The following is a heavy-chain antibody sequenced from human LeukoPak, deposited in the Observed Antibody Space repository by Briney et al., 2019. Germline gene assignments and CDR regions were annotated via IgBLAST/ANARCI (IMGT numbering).Heavy chain of an antibody. CDR2: MNQLGNEK. V-gene: IGHV3-7*01. J-gene: IGHJ4*02. CDR3: ARDPSRGYNYGYGDY. CDR1: KFTFSSYW. Sequence: GGSLRLSCAASKFTFSSYWMSWVRQAPGKGLEWVAYMNQLGNEKNYLDSVKGRFTISRDNAKNSLYLQMTSLRAEDTAVYYCARDPSRGYNYGYGDYWGQGTLVTVSS. D-gene: IGHD5-18*01.